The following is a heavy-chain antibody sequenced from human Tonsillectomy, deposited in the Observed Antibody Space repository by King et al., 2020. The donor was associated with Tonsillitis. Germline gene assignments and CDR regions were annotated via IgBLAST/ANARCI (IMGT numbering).Heavy chain of an antibody. J-gene: IGHJ4*02. CDR1: GFTFGDYA. CDR3: VRGRGGRRRSTEEYEWSY. Sequence: VPLVSSGGGLVQPGRSLRLSCTASGFTFGDYALSWVRQAPGKGLEWVGFIRSKAYGGTTEYAASVKGRFTISRDDSKSIAYLQMNSLKTEDTGVYYCVRGRGGRRRSTEEYEWSYWGQGTLGTGS. V-gene: IGHV3-49*04. CDR2: IRSKAYGGTT. D-gene: IGHD3-16*01.